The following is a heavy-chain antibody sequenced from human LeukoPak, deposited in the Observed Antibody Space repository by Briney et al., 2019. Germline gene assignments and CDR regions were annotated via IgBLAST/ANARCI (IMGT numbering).Heavy chain of an antibody. D-gene: IGHD4/OR15-4a*01. J-gene: IGHJ4*02. CDR3: ARHASYSSDFDY. Sequence: MGIIYPGDSDTRYSPSFQGQVTISADKSISTAYLQWSSLKASDTAMYYCARHASYSSDFDYWGQGTLVTVSS. V-gene: IGHV5-51*01. CDR2: IYPGDSDT.